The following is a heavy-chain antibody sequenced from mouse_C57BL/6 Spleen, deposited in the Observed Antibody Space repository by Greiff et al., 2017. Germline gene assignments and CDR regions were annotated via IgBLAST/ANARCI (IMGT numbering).Heavy chain of an antibody. CDR1: GYTFTSYW. D-gene: IGHD1-2*01. CDR3: ARLLRHYYAMDY. Sequence: QVQLQQPGAELVRPGSSVKLSCKASGYTFTSYWMDWVKQRPGQGLEWIGNIYPSDSETHYNQKFKDKATLTVDKSSSTAYMQLSSLTSEDSAVYYCARLLRHYYAMDYWGQGTSVTVSS. J-gene: IGHJ4*01. V-gene: IGHV1-61*01. CDR2: IYPSDSET.